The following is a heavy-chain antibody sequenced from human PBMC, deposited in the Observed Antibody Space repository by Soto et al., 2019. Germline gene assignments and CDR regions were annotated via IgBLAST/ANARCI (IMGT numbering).Heavy chain of an antibody. CDR1: GYTFTSYD. J-gene: IGHJ6*02. V-gene: IGHV1-8*01. Sequence: GASVKVSCKASGYTFTSYDINWVRQATGQGLEWMGWMNPNSGNTGYAQKFQGRVTMTRNTSISTAYMELSSLRSEDTAVYYCARGRVTSPLKYYYGMDVWGQGTTVTVSS. CDR2: MNPNSGNT. CDR3: ARGRVTSPLKYYYGMDV. D-gene: IGHD3-10*01.